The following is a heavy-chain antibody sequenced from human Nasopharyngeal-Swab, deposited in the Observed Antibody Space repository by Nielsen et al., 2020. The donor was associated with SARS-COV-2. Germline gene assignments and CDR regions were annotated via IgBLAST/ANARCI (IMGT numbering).Heavy chain of an antibody. D-gene: IGHD2-15*01. CDR1: GGTFSSYA. CDR2: IIPIFGTA. CDR3: ARGLGWRGAFDI. Sequence: SVKVSCKASGGTFSSYAINWVRQAPGQGLEWMGGIIPIFGTANYAQKFQGRVTITADESTSTAYMELSSLRSEDTAVYYCARGLGWRGAFDIWGQGTMVTVSS. V-gene: IGHV1-69*13. J-gene: IGHJ3*02.